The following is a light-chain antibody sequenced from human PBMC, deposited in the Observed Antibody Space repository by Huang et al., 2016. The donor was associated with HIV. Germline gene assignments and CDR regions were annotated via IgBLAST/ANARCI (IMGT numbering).Light chain of an antibody. CDR2: AAS. CDR1: QGIRND. CDR3: LQDFNYPRT. V-gene: IGKV1-6*01. J-gene: IGKJ1*01. Sequence: AIQMTQSPSSLSASLGDRITITCRASQGIRNDLGWYQHKPGKAPKLLIYAASELQVGVPLRFRGSGSGSDFTLIITSLQPEDVGTYYCLQDFNYPRTFGQGTTVNI.